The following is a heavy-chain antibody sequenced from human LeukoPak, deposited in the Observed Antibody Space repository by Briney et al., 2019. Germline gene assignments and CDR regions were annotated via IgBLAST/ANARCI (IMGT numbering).Heavy chain of an antibody. CDR2: ISSSGGTI. D-gene: IGHD3-10*01. J-gene: IGHJ4*02. CDR1: GFTFSSYK. Sequence: AGGSLRLSCAASGFTFSSYKMNWVRQAPGEGLEWVSYISSSGGTINYADSVKGRFTISRDNAKNSLYLQMNSLRVEDTAVYYCARDRFYGSGSYAHFDYWGQGTLVTVSS. CDR3: ARDRFYGSGSYAHFDY. V-gene: IGHV3-48*03.